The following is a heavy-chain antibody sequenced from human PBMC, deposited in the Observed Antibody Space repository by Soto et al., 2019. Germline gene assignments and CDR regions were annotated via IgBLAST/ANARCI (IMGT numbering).Heavy chain of an antibody. J-gene: IGHJ4*02. D-gene: IGHD3-3*01. CDR1: GFTFSSYA. V-gene: IGHV3-30-3*01. Sequence: QVQLVESGGGVVPPGRSLRLSCAASGFTFSSYAMHWVRQAPGKGLEWVAVISYDGSNKYYADSVKGRFTISRDNSKNTLYLQMNRLRAEDTAVYYCARDTGLRFLEWLLFDWGQGTLVTVSS. CDR2: ISYDGSNK. CDR3: ARDTGLRFLEWLLFD.